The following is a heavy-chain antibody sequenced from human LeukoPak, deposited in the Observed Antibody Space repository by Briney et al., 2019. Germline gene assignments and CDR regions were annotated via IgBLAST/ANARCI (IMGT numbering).Heavy chain of an antibody. D-gene: IGHD3-3*01. V-gene: IGHV3-21*01. CDR3: AREKDPMNYDFWSGYSYYYYYYMDA. Sequence: GGSLRLSCAASGFTFSSYSMNWVRQAPGKGLEWVSSISSRSSYIYYADSVKGRFTISRDNAKNSLYLQMNSLRAEDTAVYYCAREKDPMNYDFWSGYSYYYYYYMDAWGKGTTVTVSS. CDR2: ISSRSSYI. CDR1: GFTFSSYS. J-gene: IGHJ6*03.